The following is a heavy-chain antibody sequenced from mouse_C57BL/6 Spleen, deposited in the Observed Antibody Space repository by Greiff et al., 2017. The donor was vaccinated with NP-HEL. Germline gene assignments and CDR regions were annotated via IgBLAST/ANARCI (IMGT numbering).Heavy chain of an antibody. CDR1: GYTFTSYW. D-gene: IGHD2-1*01. J-gene: IGHJ4*01. V-gene: IGHV1-50*01. Sequence: QVQLQQSGAELVKPGASVKLSCKASGYTFTSYWMQWVKQRPGQGLEWIGEIDPSDSYTNYNQKFKGKATLTVDTSSSTAYMQLSSLTSEDSAVYYCARHGNYVAMDYWGQGTSVTVSS. CDR2: IDPSDSYT. CDR3: ARHGNYVAMDY.